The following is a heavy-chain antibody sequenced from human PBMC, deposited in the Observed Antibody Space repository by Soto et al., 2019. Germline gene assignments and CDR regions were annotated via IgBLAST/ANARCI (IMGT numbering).Heavy chain of an antibody. Sequence: QVQLQESGSGLVKPSQTLSLTCTVSGGSISSGGHYWTWIRQHPGKGLEWIGYNYYSGITYYNPSLKSRVTISLDTSENQFSLKLSSVTAADTAVYYCARGSSIAGLYYGMDVWGQGTTVTVSS. V-gene: IGHV4-31*03. CDR3: ARGSSIAGLYYGMDV. CDR2: NYYSGIT. D-gene: IGHD6-6*01. J-gene: IGHJ6*02. CDR1: GGSISSGGHY.